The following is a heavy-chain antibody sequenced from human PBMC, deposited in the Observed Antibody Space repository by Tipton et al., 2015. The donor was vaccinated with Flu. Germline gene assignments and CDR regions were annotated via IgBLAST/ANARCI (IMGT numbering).Heavy chain of an antibody. V-gene: IGHV4-39*07. CDR2: IYKTGIT. D-gene: IGHD2-2*01. CDR1: GASISSTTYY. J-gene: IGHJ4*02. Sequence: TLSLTCDVSGASISSTTYYWGWIRQPPGKGLEWIGSIYKTGITDYNPSLKSRATLSLDTPKNQFSLKVRSVNAADTAVYYCAPSTRYWTGGHFFGWWGRGTQVTVSS. CDR3: APSTRYWTGGHFFGW.